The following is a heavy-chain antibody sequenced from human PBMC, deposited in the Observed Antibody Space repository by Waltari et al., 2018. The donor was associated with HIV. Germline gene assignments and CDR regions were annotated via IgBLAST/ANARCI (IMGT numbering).Heavy chain of an antibody. J-gene: IGHJ3*02. D-gene: IGHD3-22*01. Sequence: QMQLVQSGPEVKKPATSVTVSCKASGFTFTNSAVQWVRQARGQRLEWIGGISVGSGNTNYARKFQGRVTITRDMSTSTAYTELSSLRSEGTAVYYCAADPKYDYHSSESAVDIWGQGTMVTVSS. CDR2: ISVGSGNT. CDR1: GFTFTNSA. CDR3: AADPKYDYHSSESAVDI. V-gene: IGHV1-58*01.